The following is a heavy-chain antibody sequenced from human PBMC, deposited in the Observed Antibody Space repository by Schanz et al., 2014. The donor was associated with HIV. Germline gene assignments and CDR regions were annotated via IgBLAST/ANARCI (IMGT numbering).Heavy chain of an antibody. V-gene: IGHV4-34*01. Sequence: QVQLQQWGAGLLKPSETLTLTCVVYGGSFSGHYWSWIRQPPGKGLEWIGYIYHSGSTYYNPSLKTRVTISVDTSKNQFSLKLRSVTAADTAVYYCAREGMEQMVNILDVWGQGTRVNVSS. CDR3: AREGMEQMVNILDV. J-gene: IGHJ6*02. CDR1: GGSFSGHY. D-gene: IGHD6-13*01. CDR2: IYHSGST.